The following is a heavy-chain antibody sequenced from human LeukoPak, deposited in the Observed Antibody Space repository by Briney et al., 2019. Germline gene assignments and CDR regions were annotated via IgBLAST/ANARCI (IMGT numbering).Heavy chain of an antibody. CDR1: GFTFSSYS. V-gene: IGHV3-21*04. J-gene: IGHJ4*02. Sequence: PGGSLRLSCAASGFTFSSYSMNWVRQAPGKGLEWVSSISSSSSYIYYADSVKGRFTIPRDNSKNTLYLQMNSLRAEDTAVYYCAKESRITIFGPGEGYWGQGTLVTVSS. D-gene: IGHD3-3*01. CDR3: AKESRITIFGPGEGY. CDR2: ISSSSSYI.